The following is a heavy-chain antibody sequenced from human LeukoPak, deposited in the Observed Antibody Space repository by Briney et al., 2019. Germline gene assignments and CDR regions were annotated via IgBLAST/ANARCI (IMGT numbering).Heavy chain of an antibody. CDR1: GFTFSSYW. V-gene: IGHV3-7*03. D-gene: IGHD6-6*01. CDR2: IKQDGSEK. CDR3: ARSSSIAARGFDY. J-gene: IGHJ4*02. Sequence: GGSLRLSCAASGFTFSSYWMSWVRQAPGKGLEWVANIKQDGSEKYYVDSVKGRFTISRDNAKNSLYLQMNSLRAEDTAVYYCARSSSIAARGFDYWGQGTLVTVSS.